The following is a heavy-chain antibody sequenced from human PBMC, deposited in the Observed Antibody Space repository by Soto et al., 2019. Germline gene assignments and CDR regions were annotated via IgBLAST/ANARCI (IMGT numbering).Heavy chain of an antibody. Sequence: SQTLSLTCAICGDSVSTNSATWDWNRQSPSRGLEWLGRTYYRSKWYNDYAVSVKGRITINPDTSNNQLSLQLNSVTPDDTAVYYCARLIGNSWLDSWGQGTLVTVSS. V-gene: IGHV6-1*01. J-gene: IGHJ5*01. CDR1: GDSVSTNSAT. CDR3: ARLIGNSWLDS. D-gene: IGHD2-8*01. CDR2: TYYRSKWYN.